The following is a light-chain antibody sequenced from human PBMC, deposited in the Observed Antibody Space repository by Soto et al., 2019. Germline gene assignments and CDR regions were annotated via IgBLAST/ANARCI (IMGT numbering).Light chain of an antibody. CDR2: AAS. CDR1: QGISNY. V-gene: IGKV1-27*01. Sequence: DIQMTQSPSSLSASVGDRVTITCRASQGISNYLAWYQQKPGKVPKLLIYAASTLQSGVTSRFSGSGSGTDFTLTISSLQPEDVATYYWQKYNSAQWTFGQGTKVEIK. CDR3: QKYNSAQWT. J-gene: IGKJ1*01.